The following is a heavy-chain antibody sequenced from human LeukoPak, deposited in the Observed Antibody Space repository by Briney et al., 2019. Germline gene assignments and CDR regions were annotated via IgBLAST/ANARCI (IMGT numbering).Heavy chain of an antibody. CDR2: VSGSGGST. D-gene: IGHD4-17*01. V-gene: IGHV3-23*01. CDR3: AKAVATVTPRYYYYGMDV. CDR1: GFTLSSYA. Sequence: PGGSLRLSCAASGFTLSSYAMSWVRQAPGKGLEWVSAVSGSGGSTYYADSVKGRFTSSRDNSKNTLYLQMNSLRAEDTAVYHCAKAVATVTPRYYYYGMDVWGQGTTVTVSS. J-gene: IGHJ6*02.